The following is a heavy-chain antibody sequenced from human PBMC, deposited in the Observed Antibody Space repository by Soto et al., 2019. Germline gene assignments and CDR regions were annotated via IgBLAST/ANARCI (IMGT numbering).Heavy chain of an antibody. Sequence: QVRLQQWGAGLLKPSETLPLTCAVYGGSFSDYYWSWIRQPPGKGLEWIGEINHSGSTNYNPSLKSRVTISVDTSKNQFSLKPNSVTAADTAVYYCAREVPSRYFALWGRGTPVTVAA. CDR1: GGSFSDYY. CDR2: INHSGST. V-gene: IGHV4-34*01. CDR3: AREVPSRYFAL. J-gene: IGHJ2*01. D-gene: IGHD3-10*01.